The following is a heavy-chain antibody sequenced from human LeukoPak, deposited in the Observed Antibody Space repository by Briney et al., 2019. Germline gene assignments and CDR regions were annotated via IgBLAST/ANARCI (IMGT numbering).Heavy chain of an antibody. CDR2: ISYDGSNK. Sequence: GGSLRLYCAASGFTFSSYAMHWVRQAPGKGLEWVAVISYDGSNKYYADSVKGRFTISRDNSKNTLYLQMNSLRAEDTAVYYCARDGLRYDILTGSLPYYYYGMDVWGQGTTVTVSS. CDR3: ARDGLRYDILTGSLPYYYYGMDV. CDR1: GFTFSSYA. D-gene: IGHD3-9*01. J-gene: IGHJ6*02. V-gene: IGHV3-30-3*01.